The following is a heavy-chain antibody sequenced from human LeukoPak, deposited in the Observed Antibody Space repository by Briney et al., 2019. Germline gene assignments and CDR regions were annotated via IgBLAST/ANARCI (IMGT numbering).Heavy chain of an antibody. CDR3: ARFSWLQPYNWFDP. J-gene: IGHJ5*02. D-gene: IGHD5-12*01. CDR1: GGSISSGGYY. V-gene: IGHV4-31*03. CDR2: IYYSGST. Sequence: LSLTCTVSGGSISSGGYYWSWIRQHPGKGLEWIGYIYYSGSTYYNPSLKSRVTISVDTSKNQFSLKLSSVTAADTAVYYCARFSWLQPYNWFDPWGQGTLVTVSS.